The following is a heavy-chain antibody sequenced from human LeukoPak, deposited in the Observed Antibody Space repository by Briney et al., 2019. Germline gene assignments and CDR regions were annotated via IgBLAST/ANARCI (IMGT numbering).Heavy chain of an antibody. Sequence: GGSLRLSCAASGFTFSNYWMHWVRHAPGKGLGWVSRINPDGSSTNYADSVKGRFTISRDNAKNTLYLQMNSLRGEDTAIYYCASKVQYSFDYWGQGTLATVSS. V-gene: IGHV3-74*01. D-gene: IGHD2/OR15-2a*01. J-gene: IGHJ4*02. CDR3: ASKVQYSFDY. CDR2: INPDGSST. CDR1: GFTFSNYW.